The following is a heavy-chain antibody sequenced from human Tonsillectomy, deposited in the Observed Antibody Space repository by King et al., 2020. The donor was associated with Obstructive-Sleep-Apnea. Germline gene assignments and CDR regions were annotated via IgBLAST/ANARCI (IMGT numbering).Heavy chain of an antibody. J-gene: IGHJ4*02. CDR2: INHGGST. D-gene: IGHD4-11*01. Sequence: VQLQQWGAGPLKPSETLSLTCAVYGGSFSGYYWSWIRQPPGKGLEWIGEINHGGSTNYNPSLKSRVTISIDTSKNQFSLKLSSVTAADTAVYYCARGYTPRHFDYWGQGTLVTVAS. V-gene: IGHV4-34*01. CDR1: GGSFSGYY. CDR3: ARGYTPRHFDY.